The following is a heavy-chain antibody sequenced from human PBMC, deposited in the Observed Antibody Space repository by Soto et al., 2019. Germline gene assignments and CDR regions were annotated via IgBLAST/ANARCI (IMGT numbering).Heavy chain of an antibody. CDR3: AREGGVWGSFRYFDY. J-gene: IGHJ4*02. V-gene: IGHV1-18*04. Sequence: QVQLVQSGVEVQKPGASVKVSCKASGYTFSSYVINWLRQAPGQGLDWMGWISPYNGNTNYGQNLQGRVTMTTDTSTSIVDMELRSLRSDDTAVYYCAREGGVWGSFRYFDYWGQGTLVTVSP. CDR2: ISPYNGNT. D-gene: IGHD3-16*02. CDR1: GYTFSSYV.